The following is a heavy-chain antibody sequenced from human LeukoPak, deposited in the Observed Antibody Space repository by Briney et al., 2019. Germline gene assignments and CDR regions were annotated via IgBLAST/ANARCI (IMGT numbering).Heavy chain of an antibody. CDR1: GFTFSAYE. J-gene: IGHJ3*02. CDR2: IGSSGSTI. Sequence: PGGSLRLSCAASGFTFSAYEMNWVRQAPGKGREWVSYIGSSGSTIYYADSVKGRFTISRDNAKDSLYMQMESLRDEDTAIYYCARDTLEYSNSPDALDIWGQGTMVTVSS. CDR3: ARDTLEYSNSPDALDI. D-gene: IGHD4-23*01. V-gene: IGHV3-48*03.